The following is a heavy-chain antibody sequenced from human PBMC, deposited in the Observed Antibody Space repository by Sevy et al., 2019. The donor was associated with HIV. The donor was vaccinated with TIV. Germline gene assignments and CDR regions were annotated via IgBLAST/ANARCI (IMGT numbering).Heavy chain of an antibody. CDR2: IKQDGSEK. CDR1: GFTFSSYW. Sequence: GGSLRLSCAASGFTFSSYWMSWVHQAPGKGLEWVANIKQDGSEKYYVDSVKGRFTISRDNAKNSLYLQMNSLRAEDTAVYYCARGGLRFLEWSQPDAFDIWGQGTMVTVSS. D-gene: IGHD3-3*01. CDR3: ARGGLRFLEWSQPDAFDI. V-gene: IGHV3-7*01. J-gene: IGHJ3*02.